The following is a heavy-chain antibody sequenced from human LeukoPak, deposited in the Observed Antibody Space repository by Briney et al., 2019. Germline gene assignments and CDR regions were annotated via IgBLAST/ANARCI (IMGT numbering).Heavy chain of an antibody. CDR2: IWYDGSNK. CDR3: ARTIAVAGTTDY. V-gene: IGHV3-33*01. D-gene: IGHD6-19*01. Sequence: PGRSLRLSCAASGFTFSSYGMHWVRQAPGKGLEWVAVIWYDGSNKYYADSVKGRFTISRDNSKNTLYLQMNSLRAEDTAVYYCARTIAVAGTTDYWGQGTLVTVSS. J-gene: IGHJ4*02. CDR1: GFTFSSYG.